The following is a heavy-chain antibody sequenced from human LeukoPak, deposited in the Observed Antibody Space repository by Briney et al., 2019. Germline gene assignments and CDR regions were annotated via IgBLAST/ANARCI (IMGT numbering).Heavy chain of an antibody. D-gene: IGHD3-16*01. CDR2: IYYSGST. J-gene: IGHJ4*02. CDR1: GGSISSGGYY. Sequence: SETLSLTCTVSGGSISSGGYYWSWIRQHPGKGLEWIGYIYYSGSTYYNPSLKSRVTISVDTSKNQFSLKLSSVTAADTAVYYCASSSRLGYRGYYFDYWGQGTLVTVSS. CDR3: ASSSRLGYRGYYFDY. V-gene: IGHV4-31*03.